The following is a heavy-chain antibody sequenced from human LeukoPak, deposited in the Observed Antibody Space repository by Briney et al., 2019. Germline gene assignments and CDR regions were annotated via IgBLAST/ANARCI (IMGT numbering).Heavy chain of an antibody. V-gene: IGHV3-74*01. CDR3: ARVEVATILGIDY. CDR2: INSDGSST. Sequence: GGSLRLSCAASGFTFSSYWMHWVRQAPGKGLVWVSRINSDGSSTSYADSVKGRFTISRDNAKNTLYLQMNSLRAEDTAVYYCARVEVATILGIDYWGQGTLVTVSS. D-gene: IGHD5-24*01. J-gene: IGHJ4*02. CDR1: GFTFSSYW.